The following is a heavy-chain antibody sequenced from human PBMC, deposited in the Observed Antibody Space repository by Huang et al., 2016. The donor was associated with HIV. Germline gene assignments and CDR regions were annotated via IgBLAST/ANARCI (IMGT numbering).Heavy chain of an antibody. D-gene: IGHD2-21*02. CDR1: GYTLSELS. CDR2: LDPEGPGT. CDR3: ALDVGGTVDSWFDP. V-gene: IGHV1-24*01. J-gene: IGHJ5*02. Sequence: QVQLVQYGAEVKKHGASVKVSCKVHGYTLSELSIHWVRQAPGKGLELMGGLDPEGPGTIYAHKFQDRVTMTEDTSTDPAYMELNSLTSEDTAVYYCALDVGGTVDSWFDPWGQGTLVIVSS.